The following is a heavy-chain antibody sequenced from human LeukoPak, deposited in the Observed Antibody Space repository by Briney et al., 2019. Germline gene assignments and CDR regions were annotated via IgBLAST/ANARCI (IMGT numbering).Heavy chain of an antibody. CDR1: GGSINSNSHH. CDR3: ARRGDILTDYAFDY. Sequence: PSETLSLTCSVSGGSINSNSHHWDWIRLAPGKGLEWIGNIYYSGTTSYNPSLKSRVTISVDTSKNQFSLRLSSVTAADTAVYYCARRGDILTDYAFDYWGQGTLVTVSS. V-gene: IGHV4-39*01. J-gene: IGHJ4*02. CDR2: IYYSGTT. D-gene: IGHD3-9*01.